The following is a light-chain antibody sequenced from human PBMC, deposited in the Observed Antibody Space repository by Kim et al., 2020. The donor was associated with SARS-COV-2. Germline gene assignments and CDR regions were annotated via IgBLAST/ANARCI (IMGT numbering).Light chain of an antibody. CDR3: QQSYSTPT. CDR2: AAS. Sequence: DIQMTQSPSSLSASAGDRVTISCRAGQSIITYLNWYQQKPGKAPKLLIYAASSLQSGVPSRFSGSGSGTDFTLTISSLQPEDFATYYCQQSYSTPTFGGGTKVEIK. V-gene: IGKV1-39*01. J-gene: IGKJ4*01. CDR1: QSIITY.